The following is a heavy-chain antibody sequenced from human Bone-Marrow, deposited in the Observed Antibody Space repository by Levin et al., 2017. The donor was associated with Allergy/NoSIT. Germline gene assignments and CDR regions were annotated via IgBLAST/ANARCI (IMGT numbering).Heavy chain of an antibody. J-gene: IGHJ3*02. Sequence: GGSLRLSCAASGFTFSSYAMHWVRQAPGKGLEWVAVTSYDGSNKYYADSVKGRFTISRDKFKNMLYLQMNSLRAEDTAVYYCARSGHSSDWYGGSFDTWGQGTMVTVSS. CDR2: TSYDGSNK. CDR3: ARSGHSSDWYGGSFDT. V-gene: IGHV3-30-3*01. CDR1: GFTFSSYA. D-gene: IGHD6-13*01.